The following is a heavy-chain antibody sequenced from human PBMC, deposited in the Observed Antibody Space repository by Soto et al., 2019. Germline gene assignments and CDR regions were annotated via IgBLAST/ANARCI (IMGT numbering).Heavy chain of an antibody. CDR2: IKQDGSEK. D-gene: IGHD3-10*01. CDR1: GFTFSSYW. J-gene: IGHJ6*02. V-gene: IGHV3-7*05. Sequence: GGSLRLSCAASGFTFSSYWMSWVRQAPGKGLEWVANIKQDGSEKYYVDSRKGRFTISRDNAKNSLYLQMNSLRAEDTAVYYCARVVRGVTYYYYGMDVWGQGTTVTVSS. CDR3: ARVVRGVTYYYYGMDV.